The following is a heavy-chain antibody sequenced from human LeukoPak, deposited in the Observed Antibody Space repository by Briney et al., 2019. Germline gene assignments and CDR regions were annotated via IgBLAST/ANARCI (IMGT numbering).Heavy chain of an antibody. D-gene: IGHD6-25*01. CDR2: ISAYNGNR. CDR1: GFTFTSHG. J-gene: IGHJ4*02. Sequence: GASVKVSCKASGFTFTSHGFSWVRQAPGQGLQWMGLISAYNGNRNYAQNPQGRVTMTTDTSTSTVYMELRSLTSDDTAVYYCARWLTSSGWPPPLGYWGQGTLVTVSS. CDR3: ARWLTSSGWPPPLGY. V-gene: IGHV1-18*04.